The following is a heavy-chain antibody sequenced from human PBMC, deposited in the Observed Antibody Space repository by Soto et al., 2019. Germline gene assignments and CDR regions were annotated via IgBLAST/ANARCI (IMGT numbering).Heavy chain of an antibody. CDR3: ARNIVVVVAGDAFDI. J-gene: IGHJ3*02. D-gene: IGHD2-15*01. V-gene: IGHV4-59*01. CDR1: GGSISSYY. CDR2: IYYSGST. Sequence: SETLSLTCTVPGGSISSYYWSWIRQPPGKGLEWIGYIYYSGSTNYNPSLKSRVTISVDTSKNQFSLKLSSVTAADTAVYYCARNIVVVVAGDAFDIWGQGTMVTVSS.